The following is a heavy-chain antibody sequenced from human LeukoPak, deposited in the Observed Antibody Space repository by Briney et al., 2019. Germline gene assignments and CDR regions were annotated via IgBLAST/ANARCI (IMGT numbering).Heavy chain of an antibody. D-gene: IGHD2/OR15-2a*01. CDR2: IKQDGSDE. V-gene: IGHV3-7*03. CDR3: ARGGFLDF. J-gene: IGHJ4*02. CDR1: GFTFSGFR. Sequence: GRSLRLSCVVSGFTFSGFRMTWVRQAPGKGLEWVADIKQDGSDEYYVDSVKGRFTISRDNAKSSLYLQMNSLTAEDTAVYYCARGGFLDFWGQGTLVTVSS.